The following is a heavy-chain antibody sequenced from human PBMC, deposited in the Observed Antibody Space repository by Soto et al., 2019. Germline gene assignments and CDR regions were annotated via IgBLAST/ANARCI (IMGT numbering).Heavy chain of an antibody. CDR1: GGSFSGYY. CDR3: AKGGLRSSSWYLNWFDP. J-gene: IGHJ5*02. V-gene: IGHV4-34*01. D-gene: IGHD6-13*01. CDR2: INHSGST. Sequence: PSETLSLTCAVYGGSFSGYYWSWIRQPPGKGLEWIGEINHSGSTNYNPSLKSRVTISVDTSKNQFSLKLSSVTAADTAVYYCAKGGLRSSSWYLNWFDPWGQGTLVTVSS.